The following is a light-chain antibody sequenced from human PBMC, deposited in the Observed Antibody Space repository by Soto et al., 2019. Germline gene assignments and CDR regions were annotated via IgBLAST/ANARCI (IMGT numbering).Light chain of an antibody. Sequence: QAALTQPPSVSGSPGQSVTISCTGTSTDFVGYNRVSWYQQPPGTAPKLMIYEVSERPSGVPDRFSGSKSGNTASLTISGLQAADEADYYCSLYTSENADVFGTGTKVTVL. J-gene: IGLJ1*01. CDR1: STDFVGYNR. V-gene: IGLV2-18*01. CDR2: EVS. CDR3: SLYTSENADV.